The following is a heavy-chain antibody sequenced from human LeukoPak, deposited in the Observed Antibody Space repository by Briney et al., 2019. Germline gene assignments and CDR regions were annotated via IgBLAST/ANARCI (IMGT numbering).Heavy chain of an antibody. J-gene: IGHJ4*02. D-gene: IGHD3-22*01. CDR1: GGTFSSYA. CDR2: IIPIFGTA. V-gene: IGHV1-69*13. Sequence: ASVKVSCKASGGTFSSYAISWVRQAPGQGLEWMGGIIPIFGTANYAQKFQGRVTIIADESTSTAYMELSSLRSEDTAVYYCARDLLNYYDSSGEIGYWGQGTLVTVSS. CDR3: ARDLLNYYDSSGEIGY.